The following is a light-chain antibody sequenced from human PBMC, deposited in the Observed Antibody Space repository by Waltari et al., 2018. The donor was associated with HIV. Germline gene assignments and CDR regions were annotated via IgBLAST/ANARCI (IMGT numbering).Light chain of an antibody. Sequence: SYVLTQPPSLSVAPGQTARITCGGTNMGSKSVHWYQQKRGQAPVLVVYDDKDRPSGIPERFSGSNSENTATLIIRGVEAGDEADYHCQVWDSTTDHVVFGGGTNLIVL. CDR2: DDK. CDR3: QVWDSTTDHVV. CDR1: NMGSKS. V-gene: IGLV3-21*02. J-gene: IGLJ2*01.